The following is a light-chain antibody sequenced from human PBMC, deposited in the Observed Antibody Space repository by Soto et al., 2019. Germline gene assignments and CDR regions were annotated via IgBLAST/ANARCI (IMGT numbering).Light chain of an antibody. CDR2: WAS. J-gene: IGKJ4*01. CDR3: QQSYSPPLT. CDR1: QTVFYGINKKNY. Sequence: DIVMTQSPDSLAVSLGERATMHCKSSQTVFYGINKKNYLAWYQHKPGQPPKLLIYWASTRESGVPDRFSGSGSGTHFTLTINSLQAEDVAVYYCQQSYSPPLTFGGGTKVEIK. V-gene: IGKV4-1*01.